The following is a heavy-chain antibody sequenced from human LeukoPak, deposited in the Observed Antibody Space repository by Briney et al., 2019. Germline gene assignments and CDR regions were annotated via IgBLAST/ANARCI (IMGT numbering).Heavy chain of an antibody. D-gene: IGHD3-22*01. CDR1: GFTFSSYA. V-gene: IGHV3-30-3*01. Sequence: GGSLRLSCAASGFTFSSYAMHWVRQAPGKGLEWVAVISYDGSNKYYPDSVKGRFTISRDNSKNTLYLQMNSLRAEDTAVYYCARDQQYYYDSSGTVGYWGQGTLVTVSS. J-gene: IGHJ4*02. CDR2: ISYDGSNK. CDR3: ARDQQYYYDSSGTVGY.